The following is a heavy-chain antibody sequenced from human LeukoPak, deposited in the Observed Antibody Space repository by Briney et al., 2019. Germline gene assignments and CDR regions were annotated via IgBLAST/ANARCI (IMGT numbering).Heavy chain of an antibody. CDR1: GGTFSSYA. CDR2: IIPIFGTA. J-gene: IGHJ6*02. D-gene: IGHD3-3*01. CDR3: ARAGEYYVFWSGPDRYYYGMDV. Sequence: SVKVSCKASGGTFSSYAISWVRQAPGQGLEWMGGIIPIFGTANYAQKFQGRVTITTDESTSTAYMELSSLRSEDTAVYYCARAGEYYVFWSGPDRYYYGMDVWGQGTTVTVSS. V-gene: IGHV1-69*05.